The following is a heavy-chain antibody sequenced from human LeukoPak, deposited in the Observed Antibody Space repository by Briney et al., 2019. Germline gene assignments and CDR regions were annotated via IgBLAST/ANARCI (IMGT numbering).Heavy chain of an antibody. Sequence: GESLKISCKGSGYNFTSYWISWVRQMPGKGLEWMGRIDPSDSYTNYSPSFQVHVTISADKSISTAYLQWSSLKASDTAMYYCARLRDGSIDYWGQGTLVTVSS. V-gene: IGHV5-10-1*01. CDR2: IDPSDSYT. CDR3: ARLRDGSIDY. CDR1: GYNFTSYW. J-gene: IGHJ4*02.